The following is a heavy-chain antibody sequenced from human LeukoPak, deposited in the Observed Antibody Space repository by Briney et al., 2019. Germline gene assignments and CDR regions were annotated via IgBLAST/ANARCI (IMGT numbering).Heavy chain of an antibody. CDR3: ARDLVRGVRGWFDP. J-gene: IGHJ5*02. CDR2: IYYSGST. CDR1: GGSISSYD. Sequence: SETLSLTCTVSGGSISSYDWSWIRQPPGKGLEWIGYIYYSGSTNYNPSLKSRVTISVDTSKNQFSLKLSSVTAADTAVYYCARDLVRGVRGWFDPWGQGTLVTVSS. D-gene: IGHD3-10*01. V-gene: IGHV4-59*01.